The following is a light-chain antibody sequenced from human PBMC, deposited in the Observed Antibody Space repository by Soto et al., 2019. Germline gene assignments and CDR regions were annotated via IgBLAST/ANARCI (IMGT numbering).Light chain of an antibody. CDR1: DTVDTY. J-gene: IGKJ5*01. V-gene: IGKV3-11*01. Sequence: ETVLTQFPATLSLSPGERATLSCRASDTVDTYVAWYQQRPGQPPTLLIYDASHRAYGIPPRFSGSGFGTEFTLTITAIEAEDFATYYCQQRANWPPITFGPGTRL. CDR2: DAS. CDR3: QQRANWPPIT.